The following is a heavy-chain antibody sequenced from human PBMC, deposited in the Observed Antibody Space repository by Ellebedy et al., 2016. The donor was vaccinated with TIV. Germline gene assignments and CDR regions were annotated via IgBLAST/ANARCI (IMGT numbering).Heavy chain of an antibody. V-gene: IGHV4-59*01. CDR2: VYYSGSP. CDR1: GGSTITYY. J-gene: IGHJ5*02. Sequence: MPSETLSLTCTVSGGSTITYYWTRIRQPPGKGLEWIGNVYYSGSPNYNPSLKSRVTISLDTSKKQFSLKLDSVTAADTAVYYCARGFLSKWLDPWGRGILVTVAS. CDR3: ARGFLSKWLDP.